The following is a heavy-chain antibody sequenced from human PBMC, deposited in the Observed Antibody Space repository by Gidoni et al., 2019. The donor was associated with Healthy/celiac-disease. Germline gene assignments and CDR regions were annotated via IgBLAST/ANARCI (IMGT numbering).Heavy chain of an antibody. Sequence: EVQLVASGGGLVQPARSLRLPCSASAFTFDDFARHWVRQAPGKGLEWVSGISWNSGSIGYADSVKGRFTISRDNAKNSLYLQMNSLRAEDTALYYCAKDKSDYGAIASLYGMDVWGQGTTVTVSS. D-gene: IGHD4-17*01. CDR2: ISWNSGSI. V-gene: IGHV3-9*01. CDR1: AFTFDDFA. CDR3: AKDKSDYGAIASLYGMDV. J-gene: IGHJ6*02.